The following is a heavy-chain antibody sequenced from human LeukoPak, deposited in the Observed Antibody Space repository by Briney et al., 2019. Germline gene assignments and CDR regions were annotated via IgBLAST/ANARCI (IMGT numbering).Heavy chain of an antibody. CDR2: IHYSGST. D-gene: IGHD3-10*01. V-gene: IGHV4-59*01. CDR1: GGSISSYY. Sequence: SETLSLTCTVSGGSISSYYWSWIRQPPGKGLEWIGSIHYSGSTNYNPSLKSRVTISIDTSKNQFSLKLSSVTAADMAVYYCARDRTGSYYFYYGMDVWGQGTTVTVSS. J-gene: IGHJ6*02. CDR3: ARDRTGSYYFYYGMDV.